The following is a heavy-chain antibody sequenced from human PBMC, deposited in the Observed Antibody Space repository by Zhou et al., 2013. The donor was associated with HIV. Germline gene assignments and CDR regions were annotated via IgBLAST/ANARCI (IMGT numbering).Heavy chain of an antibody. CDR1: GYTLTELS. CDR2: FDPEDGET. D-gene: IGHD6-13*01. J-gene: IGHJ6*03. V-gene: IGHV1-24*01. Sequence: QVQLVQSGAEVKKPGASVKVSCKVSGYTLTELSMHWVRQAPGKGLEWMGGFDPEDGETIYAQKFQGRVTMTEDTSTDTAYMELSSLRSEDTAVYYCATARIAAAGTHTQPYYYYYMDVWGKGTTVTVSS. CDR3: ATARIAAAGTHTQPYYYYYMDV.